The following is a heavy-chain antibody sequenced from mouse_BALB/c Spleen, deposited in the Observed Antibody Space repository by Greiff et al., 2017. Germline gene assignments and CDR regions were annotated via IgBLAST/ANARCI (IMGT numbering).Heavy chain of an antibody. CDR1: GFTFSSYA. Sequence: EVQVVESGGGLVKPGGSLKLSCAASGFTFSSYAMSWVRQTPEKRLEWVATISSGGSYTYYPDSVKGRFTISRDNAKNTLYLQMRSLRSEDTAMYYCASTATSAWFAYWGQGTLVTVSA. V-gene: IGHV5-9-3*01. CDR2: ISSGGSYT. J-gene: IGHJ3*01. CDR3: ASTATSAWFAY. D-gene: IGHD1-2*01.